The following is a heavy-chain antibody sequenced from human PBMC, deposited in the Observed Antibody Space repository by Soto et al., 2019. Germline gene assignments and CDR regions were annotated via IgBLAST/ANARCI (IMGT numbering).Heavy chain of an antibody. D-gene: IGHD3-16*01. CDR2: TAYTGNT. CDR3: ARSPLGYDYVRQTWREVGDSFDI. Sequence: PSETLSLTCVVSGGSITSYHWSWIRQFPGKGLEWIAYTAYTGNTNYNPSLKSRVTISMDTSKNQVSLKLTSVTAADTAVYYCARSPLGYDYVRQTWREVGDSFDIWGRGTLVTVSS. CDR1: GGSITSYH. J-gene: IGHJ3*02. V-gene: IGHV4-59*01.